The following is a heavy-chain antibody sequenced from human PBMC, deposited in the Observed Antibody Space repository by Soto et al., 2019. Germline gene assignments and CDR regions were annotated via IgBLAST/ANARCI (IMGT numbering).Heavy chain of an antibody. D-gene: IGHD3-10*01. V-gene: IGHV1-8*01. J-gene: IGHJ6*02. CDR2: MNPNSGNT. Sequence: GASVKVSCKASGYTFTSYDINWVRQATGQGLEWMGWMNPNSGNTGYAQKFQGRVTMTRNTSISTAYMELSSLRSEDTAVYYCASAPKFAYYYYGMDVWGQGTTVTVSS. CDR3: ASAPKFAYYYYGMDV. CDR1: GYTFTSYD.